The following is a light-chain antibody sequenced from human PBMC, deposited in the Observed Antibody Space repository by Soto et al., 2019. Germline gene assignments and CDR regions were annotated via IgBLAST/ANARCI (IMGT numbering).Light chain of an antibody. CDR2: KAS. CDR1: QSIKNW. J-gene: IGKJ3*01. Sequence: DIQMTQSPSTLCASVGDRVTITCRASQSIKNWLAWYQQKPGEAPKLLIYKASTLESGVPSRFSGSGSGTEFTLTISCLQPDDVATYYCQQYNSYSQFTFGPGTKVDIK. CDR3: QQYNSYSQFT. V-gene: IGKV1-5*03.